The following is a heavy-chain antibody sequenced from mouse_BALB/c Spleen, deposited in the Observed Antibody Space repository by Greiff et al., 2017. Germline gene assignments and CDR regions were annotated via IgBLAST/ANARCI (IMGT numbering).Heavy chain of an antibody. CDR3: ARDRYEYYAMDY. J-gene: IGHJ4*01. D-gene: IGHD2-14*01. V-gene: IGHV1-9*01. Sequence: VKLQQSGAELMKPGASVKISCKATGYTFSSYWIEWVKQRPGHGLEWIGEILPGSGSTNYNEKFKGKATFTADTSSNTAYMQLSSLTSEDSAVYYCARDRYEYYAMDYWGQGTSVTVSS. CDR2: ILPGSGST. CDR1: GYTFSSYW.